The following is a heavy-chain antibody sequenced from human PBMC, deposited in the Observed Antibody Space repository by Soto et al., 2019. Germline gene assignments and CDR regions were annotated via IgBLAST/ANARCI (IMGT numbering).Heavy chain of an antibody. CDR3: ARTQNWYFDL. CDR1: GFSLSTSGMR. CDR2: IDWDDDK. V-gene: IGHV2-70*04. J-gene: IGHJ2*01. Sequence: SGPTLVNPTHTLTLTRTFSGFSLSTSGMRVSWIRQPPGKALEWLARIDWDDDKFYSTSLKTRLTISKDTSKNQVVLTMTNMDPVDTATYYCARTQNWYFDLWGRGTLVTVSS.